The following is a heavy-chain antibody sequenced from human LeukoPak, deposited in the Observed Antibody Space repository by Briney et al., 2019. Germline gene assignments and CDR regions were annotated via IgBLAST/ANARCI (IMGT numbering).Heavy chain of an antibody. CDR1: GGSFSGYY. V-gene: IGHV4-34*01. Sequence: PSETLSLTCAVYGGSFSGYYWSWIRQPPGKGLEWIGEINHSGSTNYNPSLMSRVTISVDTSKNQFSLKLSSVTAADTAVYYCARGGKQQLAVDYWGQGTLVTVSS. J-gene: IGHJ4*02. CDR3: ARGGKQQLAVDY. D-gene: IGHD6-13*01. CDR2: INHSGST.